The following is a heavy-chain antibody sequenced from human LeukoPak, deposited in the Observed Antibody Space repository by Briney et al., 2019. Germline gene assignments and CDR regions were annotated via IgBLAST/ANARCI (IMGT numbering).Heavy chain of an antibody. J-gene: IGHJ3*02. Sequence: ASVKVSCKASGGTFSSYAISWVRQAPGQGLEWMGGIIPIFGTANYAQKFQGRVTITTDESTSTAYMELSSLRSEDTAVYYCARSLNDYVWGSYRPGPDAFDIWGQGTMVTVSS. CDR2: IIPIFGTA. V-gene: IGHV1-69*05. CDR3: ARSLNDYVWGSYRPGPDAFDI. D-gene: IGHD3-16*02. CDR1: GGTFSSYA.